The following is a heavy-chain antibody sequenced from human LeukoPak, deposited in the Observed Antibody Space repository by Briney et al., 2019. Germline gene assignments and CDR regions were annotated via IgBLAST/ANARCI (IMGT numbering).Heavy chain of an antibody. V-gene: IGHV1-18*01. J-gene: IGHJ5*02. CDR2: ISAYNGNT. D-gene: IGHD3-22*01. CDR3: ANYYDSSGYYGWFDP. CDR1: GYTFTSYG. Sequence: ASVKVSCKASGYTFTSYGISWVRQAPGQGLEWMGWISAYNGNTNYAQKFQGRVTITADKSTSTAYMELSSLRSEDTAVYYCANYYDSSGYYGWFDPWGQGTLVTVSS.